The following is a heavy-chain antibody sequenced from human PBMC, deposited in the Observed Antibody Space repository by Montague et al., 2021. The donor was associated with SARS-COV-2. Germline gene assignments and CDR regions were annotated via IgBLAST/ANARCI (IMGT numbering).Heavy chain of an antibody. CDR1: GFTFSTYA. CDR2: VTGSGGAT. Sequence: SLRLSCAASGFTFSTYAMSWVRQAPGKGLEWVSSVTGSGGATYYADSVKGRFTISRNNSKNTLFLHMNSLRAEDTAVYYCARHVGMERVTYGMDFWGQGTTVTVSS. J-gene: IGHJ6*02. V-gene: IGHV3-23*01. CDR3: ARHVGMERVTYGMDF. D-gene: IGHD3-3*01.